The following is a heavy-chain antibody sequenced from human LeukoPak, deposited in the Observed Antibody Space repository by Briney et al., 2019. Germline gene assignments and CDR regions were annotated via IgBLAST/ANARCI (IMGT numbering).Heavy chain of an antibody. CDR3: ARGRTMDGSTPPFEI. CDR1: GYTFTNYY. CDR2: IDPNTGDT. Sequence: GASVKVSCKASGYTFTNYYMHWVRQAPGQGLEWMGWIDPNTGDTNYSQNIQGRATMTRDTSINTANMEFTSLGSDDTAVYYCARGRTMDGSTPPFEIWGQGTMVTVSS. J-gene: IGHJ3*02. V-gene: IGHV1-2*02. D-gene: IGHD4/OR15-4a*01.